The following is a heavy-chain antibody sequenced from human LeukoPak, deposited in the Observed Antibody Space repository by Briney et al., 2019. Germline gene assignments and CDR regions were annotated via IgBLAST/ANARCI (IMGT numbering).Heavy chain of an antibody. D-gene: IGHD3-16*02. V-gene: IGHV4-59*01. CDR2: IYYIGST. CDR3: ARPRQIMITFGGVIPFGAFDI. CDR1: GGSISRDY. J-gene: IGHJ3*02. Sequence: SETLSLTCTVSGGSISRDYWSWIRQPPGKGLEWIGYIYYIGSTNYNPSLKSRVTISVDTSKNQFSLKLSSVTAADTAVYYCARPRQIMITFGGVIPFGAFDIWGQGTMVTVSS.